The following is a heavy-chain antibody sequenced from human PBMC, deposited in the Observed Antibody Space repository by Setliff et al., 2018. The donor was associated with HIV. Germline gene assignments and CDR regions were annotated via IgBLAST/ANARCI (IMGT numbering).Heavy chain of an antibody. CDR2: MNPNSGNT. D-gene: IGHD2-21*02. CDR3: ARDRPLAYCGGDCPSGGNAFDI. Sequence: ASVKVSCKASGYTFTSYDINWVRQATGQGLEWMGWMNPNSGNTNYAQKLQGRVTMTTDTSTSTAYMELRSLRSDDTAVYYCARDRPLAYCGGDCPSGGNAFDIWGQGTMVTVSS. J-gene: IGHJ3*02. CDR1: GYTFTSYD. V-gene: IGHV1-18*01.